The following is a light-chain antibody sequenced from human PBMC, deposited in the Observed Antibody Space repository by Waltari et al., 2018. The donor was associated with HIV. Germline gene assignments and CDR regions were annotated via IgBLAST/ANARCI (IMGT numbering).Light chain of an antibody. V-gene: IGKV3-20*01. J-gene: IGKJ1*01. CDR1: QSVSSSY. CDR2: GAS. Sequence: IVLTPSPGTLSLSPVERATLSCRASQSVSSSYLAWYQQKPGQAPRLLIYGASSRATGIPDRFSGSGSGTDFTLTISRLEPEDFVVYYCQQYGSSPRTFGQGTKVEIK. CDR3: QQYGSSPRT.